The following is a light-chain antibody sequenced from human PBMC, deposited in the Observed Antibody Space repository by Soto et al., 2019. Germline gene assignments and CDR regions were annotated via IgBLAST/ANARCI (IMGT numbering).Light chain of an antibody. CDR2: GAS. V-gene: IGKV3-20*01. CDR1: QSVSSNY. Sequence: ELVLTQSPGTLSLSPGERATLSCRASQSVSSNYLAWYQQKPGQAPRLLIYGASSRATGIPDRFSGSGSGTDFTLTIIRLEPEDFAVYYCQQYGSSPRTFGQGTKVEIK. CDR3: QQYGSSPRT. J-gene: IGKJ2*01.